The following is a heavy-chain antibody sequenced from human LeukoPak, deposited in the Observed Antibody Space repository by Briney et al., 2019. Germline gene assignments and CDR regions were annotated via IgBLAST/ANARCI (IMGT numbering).Heavy chain of an antibody. V-gene: IGHV5-51*01. J-gene: IGHJ3*02. CDR2: LYRGDSDT. D-gene: IGHD2-8*01. CDR3: ARQYDGVGGDAFDI. CDR1: GYSFTSFW. Sequence: HGESLKISRKGSGYSFTSFWIGWVRQMPGKGLEWIVILYRGDSDTRYSPSFQGKVTISADKSISTAYLQWSSLKASDTAMYYCARQYDGVGGDAFDIWGQGTMVTVSS.